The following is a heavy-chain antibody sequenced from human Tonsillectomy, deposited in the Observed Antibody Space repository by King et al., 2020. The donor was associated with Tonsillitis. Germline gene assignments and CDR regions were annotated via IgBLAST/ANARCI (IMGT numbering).Heavy chain of an antibody. D-gene: IGHD1-7*01. V-gene: IGHV3-21*01. J-gene: IGHJ4*02. CDR1: GFTFSSYS. Sequence: VQLVESGGGLVKPGGSLRLSCAASGFTFSSYSMNWVRQAPGKGLEWVSSISSSSSYIYYADSVKGRFTISRDNAKNSLYLQMNSLRAEDTAVYYCARDQHYITGTTFNYFDYWGQGTLVTVSS. CDR3: ARDQHYITGTTFNYFDY. CDR2: ISSSSSYI.